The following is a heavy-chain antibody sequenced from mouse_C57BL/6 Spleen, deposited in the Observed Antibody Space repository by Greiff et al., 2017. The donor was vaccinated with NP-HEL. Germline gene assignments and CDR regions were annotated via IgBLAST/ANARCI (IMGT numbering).Heavy chain of an antibody. V-gene: IGHV3-6*01. CDR3: VWYFDV. J-gene: IGHJ1*03. CDR1: GYSITSGYY. Sequence: EVQLQESGPGLVKPSQSLSLTCSVTGYSITSGYYWNWIRQFPGNKLEWMGYISYDGSNNYNPSLKNRISITRDTSKNQFFLKLDSVTTEDTATYYCVWYFDVWGTGTTVTVSS. CDR2: ISYDGSN.